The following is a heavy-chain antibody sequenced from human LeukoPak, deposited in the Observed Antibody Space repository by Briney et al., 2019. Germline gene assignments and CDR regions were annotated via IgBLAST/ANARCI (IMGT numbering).Heavy chain of an antibody. Sequence: PGGSLRLSCAASGFTFSDYYMSWIRQAPGKGLECVSYISSSGSTIYYADSVKGRFTISRDNAKNSLYLQMNSLRAEDTAVYYCARDREGGDDFWSGYYIDYWGQGTLVTVSS. CDR2: ISSSGSTI. J-gene: IGHJ4*02. V-gene: IGHV3-11*01. CDR3: ARDREGGDDFWSGYYIDY. D-gene: IGHD3-3*01. CDR1: GFTFSDYY.